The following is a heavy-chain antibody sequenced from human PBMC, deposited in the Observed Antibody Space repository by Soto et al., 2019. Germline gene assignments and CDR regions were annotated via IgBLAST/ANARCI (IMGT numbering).Heavy chain of an antibody. D-gene: IGHD1-1*01. Sequence: GGSLRLSCEGSGFTFSDYYISWIRQAPGKGLEWISYSSNSGTFSRYADSVKGRFSISRDNTKNLLYLQMNSPRAEDTAVYYCARSGDNYNRLDDWGQGTPVTVSS. V-gene: IGHV3-11*06. CDR1: GFTFSDYY. J-gene: IGHJ4*02. CDR3: ARSGDNYNRLDD. CDR2: SSNSGTFS.